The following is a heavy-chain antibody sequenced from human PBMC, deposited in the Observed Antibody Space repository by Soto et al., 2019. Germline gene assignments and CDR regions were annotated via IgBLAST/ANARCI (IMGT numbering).Heavy chain of an antibody. CDR3: ARGHGTYYYDSSGYRDALDI. J-gene: IGHJ3*02. CDR1: GFTFDDYG. V-gene: IGHV3-20*04. Sequence: GGSLRLSCAASGFTFDDYGMSWVRQAPGKGLEWVSGINWNGGSTGYADSVKGRFTISRDNAKNSLYLQMNSLRAEDTALYYCARGHGTYYYDSSGYRDALDISAQRTMVT. D-gene: IGHD3-22*01. CDR2: INWNGGST.